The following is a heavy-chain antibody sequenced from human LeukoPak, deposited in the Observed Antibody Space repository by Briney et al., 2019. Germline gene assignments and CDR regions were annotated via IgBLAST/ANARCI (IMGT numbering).Heavy chain of an antibody. J-gene: IGHJ6*02. Sequence: ASVKVSCKASGYTFTSYGISWVRQAPGQGLEWMGWISAYNGNTNYAQKLQGRVTMTTDTSTSTAYMELRSLRSDDTAVYYCARDLLLPPSLGAEWFGELSGYYYGMDVWGQGTTVTVSS. V-gene: IGHV1-18*01. CDR3: ARDLLLPPSLGAEWFGELSGYYYGMDV. CDR1: GYTFTSYG. D-gene: IGHD3-10*01. CDR2: ISAYNGNT.